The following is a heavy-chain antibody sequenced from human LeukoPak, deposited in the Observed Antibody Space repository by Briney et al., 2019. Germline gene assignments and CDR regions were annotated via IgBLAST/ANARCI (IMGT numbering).Heavy chain of an antibody. CDR1: GFTVSSNY. J-gene: IGHJ1*01. V-gene: IGHV3-53*01. CDR3: AKDSNEGWQQLAPAEYFQH. Sequence: GGSLRLSCAASGFTVSSNYMSWVRQAPGKGLEWVSVIYSGGSTYYADSVKGRFTISRDNSKNTLYLQMNSLRAEDTAVYYCAKDSNEGWQQLAPAEYFQHWGQGTLVTVSS. D-gene: IGHD6-13*01. CDR2: IYSGGST.